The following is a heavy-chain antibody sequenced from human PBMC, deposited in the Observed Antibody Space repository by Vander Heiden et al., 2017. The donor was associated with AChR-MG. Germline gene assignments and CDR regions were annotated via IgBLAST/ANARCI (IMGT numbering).Heavy chain of an antibody. D-gene: IGHD2-15*01. CDR3: ARPRGRYCSGGSCYTEYYFDY. V-gene: IGHV1-69*06. Sequence: HVQLVQSGAEVKKPGPSVKVSCQASGGTFSSYAISGVGQATGQGVEWMGVMIHIFGTANYARKFQGRVTITADKSTSTAYMELSSLRSEDTAVYYCARPRGRYCSGGSCYTEYYFDYWGQGTLVTVSS. CDR2: MIHIFGTA. CDR1: GGTFSSYA. J-gene: IGHJ4*02.